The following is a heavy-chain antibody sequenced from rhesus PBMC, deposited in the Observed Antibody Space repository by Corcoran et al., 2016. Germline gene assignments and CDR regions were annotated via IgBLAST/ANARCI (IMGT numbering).Heavy chain of an antibody. D-gene: IGHD6-31*01. CDR1: GYTFTDYY. CDR3: AGTRRRLADCDY. J-gene: IGHJ4*01. CDR2: LHPKSGGP. V-gene: IGHV1-138*01. Sequence: QVQLVQSGAEVKKPGSSVKVSCKASGYTFTDYYMHWVRQAPGQGLEWMGKLHPKSGGPNYYPNFHGKGDITRYPSTGTAFMEVGRLGAEDTAVSYCAGTRRRLADCDYWGQGVLVTVSS.